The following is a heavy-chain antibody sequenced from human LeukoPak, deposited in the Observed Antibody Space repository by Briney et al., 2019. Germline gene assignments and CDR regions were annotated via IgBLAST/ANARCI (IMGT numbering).Heavy chain of an antibody. CDR2: INSDGSST. CDR3: ASSHSGWYYFDY. V-gene: IGHV3-74*01. Sequence: PGGSLRLSCAAPGFTFSSYWMHWVRQAPGEGLVWVSRINSDGSSTSYADSVKGRFTISRDNAKNTLYLQMNSLRAEDTAVYCCASSHSGWYYFDYWGQGTLVTVSS. J-gene: IGHJ4*02. D-gene: IGHD6-19*01. CDR1: GFTFSSYW.